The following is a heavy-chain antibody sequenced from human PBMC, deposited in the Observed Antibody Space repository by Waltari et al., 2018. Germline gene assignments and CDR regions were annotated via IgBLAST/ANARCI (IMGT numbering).Heavy chain of an antibody. CDR3: AKGRYSSSTYGMDV. D-gene: IGHD6-6*01. CDR2: ISWNSGSI. Sequence: DVQLVESGGGLVQPGRSLRLSCAASGFTFDDYAMHWVRPAPGKGLEWVSGISWNSGSIGYADSVKGRFTISRDNAKNSLYLQMNSLRAEDTALYYCAKGRYSSSTYGMDVWGQGTTVTVSS. J-gene: IGHJ6*02. CDR1: GFTFDDYA. V-gene: IGHV3-9*01.